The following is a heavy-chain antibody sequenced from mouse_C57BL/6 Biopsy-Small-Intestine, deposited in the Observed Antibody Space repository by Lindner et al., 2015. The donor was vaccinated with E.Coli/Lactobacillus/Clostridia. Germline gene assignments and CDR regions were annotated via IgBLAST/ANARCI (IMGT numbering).Heavy chain of an antibody. CDR1: GYAFTNYL. D-gene: IGHD1-1*01. CDR3: ARRDYGFDY. J-gene: IGHJ2*01. CDR2: INPGSGGT. V-gene: IGHV1-54*01. Sequence: VQLQESGAELVRPWTSVKVSCKASGYAFTNYLIEWVKQRPGQGLEWIGVINPGSGGTNYNEKFKGKATLTADKSSSTAYMQLSSLTSEDSAVYFCARRDYGFDYWGQGTTHTVSS.